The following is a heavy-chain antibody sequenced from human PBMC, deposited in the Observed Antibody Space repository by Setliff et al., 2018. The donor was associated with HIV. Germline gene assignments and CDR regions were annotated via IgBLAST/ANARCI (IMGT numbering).Heavy chain of an antibody. D-gene: IGHD2-21*02. CDR1: GDSISNYY. CDR3: ARLSGDYYYFDY. CDR2: IYTTGST. J-gene: IGHJ4*02. V-gene: IGHV4-4*09. Sequence: PSETLSLTCTVSGDSISNYYWSWVRQPPGKGLEWIGYIYTTGSTNYNPSLKSRVTMSVDTSKNQFSLNLSSVTAADTAVYYCARLSGDYYYFDYWGQGTLVTVSS.